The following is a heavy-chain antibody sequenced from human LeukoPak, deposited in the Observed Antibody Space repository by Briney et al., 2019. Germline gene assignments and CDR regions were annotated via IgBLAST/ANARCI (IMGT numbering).Heavy chain of an antibody. Sequence: ASVKVSCKASGYTFTGYYMHWVRQAPGQGLEWMGWISAYNGNTNYAQKLQGRVTMTTDTSTSTAYMELRSLRSDDTAVYYCARDRVGATARNWFDPWGQGTLVTVSP. CDR1: GYTFTGYY. CDR3: ARDRVGATARNWFDP. CDR2: ISAYNGNT. J-gene: IGHJ5*02. D-gene: IGHD1-26*01. V-gene: IGHV1-18*04.